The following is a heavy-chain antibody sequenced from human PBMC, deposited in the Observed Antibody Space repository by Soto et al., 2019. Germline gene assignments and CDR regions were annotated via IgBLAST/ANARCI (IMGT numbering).Heavy chain of an antibody. D-gene: IGHD3-22*01. V-gene: IGHV1-2*04. CDR2: INPNSGGT. CDR1: GYTFTGYY. J-gene: IGHJ5*02. Sequence: ASVKVSCKASGYTFTGYYMHWVRQAPGQGLEWMGWINPNSGGTNYAQKFQGWVTMTRDTSISTAYMELSRLRSDDTAVYYCARAYDSSGSPNWFDPWGQGTLVTVSS. CDR3: ARAYDSSGSPNWFDP.